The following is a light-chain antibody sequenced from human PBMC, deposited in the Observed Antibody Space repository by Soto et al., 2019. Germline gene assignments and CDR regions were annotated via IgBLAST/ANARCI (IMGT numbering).Light chain of an antibody. Sequence: DIQMTQSPSTLSGSVGDRVIITCRASQSIGSWLAWYQQQPGKVPKLLVYDASTLQSGVATRFSGSGSGTEFNIIISGKQPEDSATYYCQQYTNTNNPWMFGQGTKVDI. V-gene: IGKV1-5*01. CDR3: QQYTNTNNPWM. CDR2: DAS. J-gene: IGKJ1*01. CDR1: QSIGSW.